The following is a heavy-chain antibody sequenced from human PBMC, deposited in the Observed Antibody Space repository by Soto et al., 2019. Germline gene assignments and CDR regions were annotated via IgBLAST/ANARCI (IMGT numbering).Heavy chain of an antibody. CDR2: IYYSGST. CDR1: GGSISSSNW. CDR3: ARDLGTQKAFDM. V-gene: IGHV4-4*02. D-gene: IGHD1-1*01. J-gene: IGHJ3*02. Sequence: QVQLQESGPGLVKPSGTLSLTCAVSGGSISSSNWWTWVRQPPGKGLEWIGEIYYSGSTNYNPSLKSRXXIXVXXSKTHFSLKLSSVTAADTAVYYCARDLGTQKAFDMWGQGTMVTVSS.